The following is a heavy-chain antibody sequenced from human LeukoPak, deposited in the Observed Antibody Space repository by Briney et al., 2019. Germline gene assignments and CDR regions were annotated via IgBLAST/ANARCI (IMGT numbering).Heavy chain of an antibody. V-gene: IGHV3-7*01. J-gene: IGHJ4*02. D-gene: IGHD3-9*01. CDR3: ARLSGGFDWRR. CDR2: IKQDGSEK. CDR1: GFTFSSYW. Sequence: GGSLRLSCAASGFTFSSYWMSWARQAPGKGLEWVANIKQDGSEKYYVDSVKGRFTTSRDNAKNSLYLQMNSLRAEDTAVYYCARLSGGFDWRRWGQGTLVTVSS.